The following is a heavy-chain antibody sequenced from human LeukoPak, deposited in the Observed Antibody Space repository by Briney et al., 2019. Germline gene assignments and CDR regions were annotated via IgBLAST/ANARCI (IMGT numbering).Heavy chain of an antibody. J-gene: IGHJ5*02. D-gene: IGHD6-13*01. V-gene: IGHV4-4*02. Sequence: SETLSLTCTVSGGSISSSNWWSWVRQPPGKGLEWIGEIYHSGSTNYNPSLKSRVTISVDKSKNQFSLKLSSVTAADTAVYYCARDRAAAGRGWFDPWGQGTLVTVSS. CDR1: GGSISSSNW. CDR2: IYHSGST. CDR3: ARDRAAAGRGWFDP.